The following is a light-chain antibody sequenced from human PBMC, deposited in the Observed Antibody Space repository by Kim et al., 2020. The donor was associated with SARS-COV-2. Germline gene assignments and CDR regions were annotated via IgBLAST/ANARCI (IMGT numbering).Light chain of an antibody. V-gene: IGKV3-15*01. J-gene: IGKJ1*01. CDR3: QQYYDWPPWT. Sequence: EIVMTQSPATLSVSPGERVTLSCRASQRVDWKLAWYQQKFGQPPRLLIYGASTRATGVPARFSGSGSGAEFTLTISSLQSEDVAVYYCQQYYDWPPWTFGQGTKVDIK. CDR2: GAS. CDR1: QRVDWK.